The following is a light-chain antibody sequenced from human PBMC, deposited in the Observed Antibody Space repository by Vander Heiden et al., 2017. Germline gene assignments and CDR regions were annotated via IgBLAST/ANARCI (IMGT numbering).Light chain of an antibody. CDR1: ALPKQY. CDR2: KDS. J-gene: IGLJ7*01. Sequence: SSELTQTPPVSVSPGPTATITCSGDALPKQYAYWYQQKPGQAPVLVIYKDSERPSGIPERFSGSSSGTTVTLTISGVQAEDEADYYCQSADSSGTYPVFGGGTQLTVL. V-gene: IGLV3-25*03. CDR3: QSADSSGTYPV.